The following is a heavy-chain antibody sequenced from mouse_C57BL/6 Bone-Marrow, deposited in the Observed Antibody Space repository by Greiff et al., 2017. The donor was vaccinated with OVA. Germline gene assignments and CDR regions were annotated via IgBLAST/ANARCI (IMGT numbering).Heavy chain of an antibody. CDR1: GFTFSSYA. Sequence: EVQLVESGGGLVKPGGSLKLSCAASGFTFSSYAMSWVRQTPEKRLEWVATISDGGSYTYYPDNVKGRFTISRDNAKNNLYLQMSHLKSEDTAMYYCARDPLGPFAYWGQGTLVTVSA. CDR3: ARDPLGPFAY. D-gene: IGHD4-1*01. V-gene: IGHV5-4*01. CDR2: ISDGGSYT. J-gene: IGHJ3*01.